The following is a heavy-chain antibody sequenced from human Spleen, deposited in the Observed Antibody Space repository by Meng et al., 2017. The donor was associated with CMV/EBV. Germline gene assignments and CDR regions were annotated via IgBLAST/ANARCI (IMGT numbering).Heavy chain of an antibody. CDR3: ARGGRPYSSSFD. V-gene: IGHV1-8*02. Sequence: ASVKVSCKASGGTFSSYTISWVRQATGQGLEWMGWMNPNSGNTGYAQKFQGRVTMTRNTSISTAYMELSSLRSEDTAVYYCARGGRPYSSSFDWGQGTLVTVSS. CDR1: GGTFSSYT. CDR2: MNPNSGNT. J-gene: IGHJ4*02. D-gene: IGHD6-6*01.